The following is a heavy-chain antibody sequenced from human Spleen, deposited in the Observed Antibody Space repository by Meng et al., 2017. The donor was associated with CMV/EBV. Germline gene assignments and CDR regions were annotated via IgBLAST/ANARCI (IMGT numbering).Heavy chain of an antibody. D-gene: IGHD6-6*01. V-gene: IGHV1-69*05. CDR3: ASDPNSSSSFDY. CDR1: GDTFSSHA. Sequence: SVKVSCKASGDTFSSHAISWVRQAPGQGLEWMGGIMPIFGTTNYAQKFQDRVTITTDESTSTAYMELSSLRSEDTAVYYCASDPNSSSSFDYWGQGTLVTVSS. J-gene: IGHJ4*02. CDR2: IMPIFGTT.